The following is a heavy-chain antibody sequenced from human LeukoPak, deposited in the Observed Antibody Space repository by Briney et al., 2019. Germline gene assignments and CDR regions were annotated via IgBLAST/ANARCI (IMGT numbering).Heavy chain of an antibody. D-gene: IGHD3-10*01. CDR1: GGSISSYY. V-gene: IGHV4-59*01. Sequence: SSETLSLTCTVSGGSISSYYWSWIRQPPGKGLEWIGYIYYSGSTNYNPSLKSRVAISVDTSKNQFSLKLSSVTAADTAVYYCARDFDGSGNFDYWGQGTLVTVSS. CDR3: ARDFDGSGNFDY. J-gene: IGHJ4*02. CDR2: IYYSGST.